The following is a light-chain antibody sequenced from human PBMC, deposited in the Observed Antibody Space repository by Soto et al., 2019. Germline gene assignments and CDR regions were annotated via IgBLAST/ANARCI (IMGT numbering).Light chain of an antibody. CDR2: LNSDGSH. CDR3: QTWGTGIQV. Sequence: QPVLTQSPSASASLGASVKLTCTLSCGHSSYAIAWHQQQPEKGPRYLMKLNSDGSHSKGDGIPDRFSGSSSGAERYLTISSLQSEDEADYYCQTWGTGIQVFGTGTKLTVL. J-gene: IGLJ1*01. CDR1: CGHSSYA. V-gene: IGLV4-69*01.